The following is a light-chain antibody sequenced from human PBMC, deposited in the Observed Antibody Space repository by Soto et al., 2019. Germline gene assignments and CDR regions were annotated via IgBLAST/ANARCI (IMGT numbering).Light chain of an antibody. CDR1: QSVRSSH. CDR3: HQYNSWPPGT. J-gene: IGKJ2*01. V-gene: IGKV3-15*01. Sequence: EIVLTQSPATLSLSPGERATLSCRSSQSVRSSHLAWYQQKAGQAPRLLISDASTRATGIPARFSGSGSGTEFTLTISSLQSEDFALYYCHQYNSWPPGTFGQGTKVDI. CDR2: DAS.